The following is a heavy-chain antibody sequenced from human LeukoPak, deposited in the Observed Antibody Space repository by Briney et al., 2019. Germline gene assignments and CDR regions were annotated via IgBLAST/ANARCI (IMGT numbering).Heavy chain of an antibody. V-gene: IGHV3-30-3*01. J-gene: IGHJ4*02. CDR2: ISYDGSNK. Sequence: GRSLRLSCAASGFTFSSYAMHWVRQAPGKGLEWVAVISYDGSNKYYADSVKGRFTISRDNSKNTLYLQMNSLRAEDTAVYYCASSQYYDFWSGYYRGGTHDYWGQGTLVTVS. CDR1: GFTFSSYA. D-gene: IGHD3-3*01. CDR3: ASSQYYDFWSGYYRGGTHDY.